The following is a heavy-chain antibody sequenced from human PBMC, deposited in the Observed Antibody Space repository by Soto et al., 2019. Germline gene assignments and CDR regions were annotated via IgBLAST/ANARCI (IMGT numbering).Heavy chain of an antibody. Sequence: QVQLVQSGTEVKKPGASVQVSCKASGYSFTTYGFSWVRQAPGQGLEWMGWISAYGTTTDYAQSLQGRVTLTTDTSTSTTYMELRSRRVDDTGVYYCTRDPGIAAPGRGLGDYWGQGTLVTVSS. J-gene: IGHJ4*02. D-gene: IGHD6-13*01. CDR1: GYSFTTYG. V-gene: IGHV1-18*04. CDR3: TRDPGIAAPGRGLGDY. CDR2: ISAYGTTT.